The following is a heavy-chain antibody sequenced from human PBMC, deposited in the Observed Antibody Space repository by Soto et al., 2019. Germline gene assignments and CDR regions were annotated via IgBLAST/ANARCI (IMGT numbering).Heavy chain of an antibody. CDR1: GFTFSSYA. CDR2: ISGSGGST. CDR3: APNGDYYDSSGRFDY. J-gene: IGHJ4*02. Sequence: GGSLRLSCAASGFTFSSYAMSWVRQAPGKGLEWVSAISGSGGSTYYADSVKGRFTISRDNSKNTLYLQMNSLRAEDTAVYYCAPNGDYYDSSGRFDYWGQGTLVTVSS. D-gene: IGHD3-22*01. V-gene: IGHV3-23*01.